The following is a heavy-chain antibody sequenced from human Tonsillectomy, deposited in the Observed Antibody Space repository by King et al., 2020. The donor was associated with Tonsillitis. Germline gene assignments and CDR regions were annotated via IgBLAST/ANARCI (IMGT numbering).Heavy chain of an antibody. CDR2: ISGSGGST. V-gene: IGHV3-23*04. CDR1: GFTFSSYA. Sequence: VQLVESGGGLVQPGGSLRLSCAASGFTFSSYAMSWVRQAPGKGLEWVSAISGSGGSTYYADSVKGRFTISRDNSKNTLYLQMNSLRAEDTAVYYCAKGRTHRDHCSGGSCYYYYYGMDVWGQGTTVTVSS. J-gene: IGHJ6*02. CDR3: AKGRTHRDHCSGGSCYYYYYGMDV. D-gene: IGHD2-15*01.